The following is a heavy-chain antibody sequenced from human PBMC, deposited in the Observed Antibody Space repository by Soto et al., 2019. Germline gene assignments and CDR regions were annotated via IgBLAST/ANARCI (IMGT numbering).Heavy chain of an antibody. CDR1: GYIFTSYD. Sequence: QVQLVQSGAEVKKPGASVKVSCKASGYIFTSYDINWVRQATGQRLEWMGWMNPNSGNAGSVQKFQGRVTMTRNASIGTAYMELSSLRSEDTAVYYCARSQRGYSFAESWGQGTLVYVSS. CDR3: ARSQRGYSFAES. D-gene: IGHD5-18*01. J-gene: IGHJ4*02. V-gene: IGHV1-8*02. CDR2: MNPNSGNA.